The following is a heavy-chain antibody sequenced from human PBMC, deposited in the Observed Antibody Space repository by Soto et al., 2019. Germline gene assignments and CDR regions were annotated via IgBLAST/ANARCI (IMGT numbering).Heavy chain of an antibody. CDR2: INHSGST. D-gene: IGHD6-13*01. CDR3: ARGEQQLFDY. Sequence: QVQLQQWGAGLLKPSETLSLTCAVYGGSFSGYYWSWIRQSPGKGLEWIGEINHSGSTNYNPSLKSRVTRSGDTSKNQFSLKLSSVTAADTAVYYCARGEQQLFDYWGQGTLVTVSS. V-gene: IGHV4-34*01. CDR1: GGSFSGYY. J-gene: IGHJ4*02.